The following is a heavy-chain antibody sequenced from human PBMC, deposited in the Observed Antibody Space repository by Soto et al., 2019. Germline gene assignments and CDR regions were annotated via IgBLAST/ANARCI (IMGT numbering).Heavy chain of an antibody. Sequence: SGPTLVNPTQTLTLTCTFSGFSLTTSGVGVGWVRQPPGKALEWLALIYWNNDKRYSPSLKSRLTITKDTSKNQVVLTMTNMDPVDTATYYCTYTFSRYYYYYGVDVWGQGTTVTVSS. CDR1: GFSLTTSGVG. J-gene: IGHJ6*02. CDR3: TYTFSRYYYYYGVDV. D-gene: IGHD3-16*01. V-gene: IGHV2-5*01. CDR2: IYWNNDK.